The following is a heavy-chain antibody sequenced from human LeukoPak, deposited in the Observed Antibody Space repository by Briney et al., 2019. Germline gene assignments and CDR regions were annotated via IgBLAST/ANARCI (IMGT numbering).Heavy chain of an antibody. J-gene: IGHJ3*02. D-gene: IGHD5-18*01. CDR2: MNPNSGNT. CDR3: ARDHTQYRPGTAMPWGAFDI. V-gene: IGHV1-8*02. CDR1: GYTFTSYG. Sequence: GASVKVSCKASGYTFTSYGISWVRQAPGQGLEWMGWMNPNSGNTGYAQKFQGRVTMTRNTSISTAYMELSSLRSEDTAVYYCARDHTQYRPGTAMPWGAFDIWGQGTMVTVSS.